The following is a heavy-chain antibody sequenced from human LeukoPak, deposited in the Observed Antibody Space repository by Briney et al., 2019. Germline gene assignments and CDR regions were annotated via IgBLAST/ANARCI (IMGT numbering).Heavy chain of an antibody. D-gene: IGHD6-13*01. Sequence: GASVKLSCKASGYTFTSCDINWVRQAPGQGLEWMGWMNPNSGNTGYAQKFQGRVTMTRNTSISTAYMELSSLRSEDTAVYYCVRGRHPVRRRNSSSWYGVNWFDTWGQGTLVTVSS. J-gene: IGHJ5*02. CDR3: VRGRHPVRRRNSSSWYGVNWFDT. V-gene: IGHV1-8*01. CDR1: GYTFTSCD. CDR2: MNPNSGNT.